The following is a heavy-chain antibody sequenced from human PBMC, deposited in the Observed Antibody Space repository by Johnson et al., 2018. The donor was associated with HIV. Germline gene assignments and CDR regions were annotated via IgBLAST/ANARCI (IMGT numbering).Heavy chain of an antibody. CDR1: GFTFSSYG. J-gene: IGHJ3*02. V-gene: IGHV3-33*05. D-gene: IGHD3-22*01. Sequence: QVQLVESGGGLVQPGGSLRLSCAASGFTFSSYGMHWVRQAPGKGLEWVAVISYDGSNKYYADSVKGRFTISRDNSKNTLYLQMNSLRAEDTAVYYCAKDLYYDSSGADAFDIWGQGTLVTVS. CDR2: ISYDGSNK. CDR3: AKDLYYDSSGADAFDI.